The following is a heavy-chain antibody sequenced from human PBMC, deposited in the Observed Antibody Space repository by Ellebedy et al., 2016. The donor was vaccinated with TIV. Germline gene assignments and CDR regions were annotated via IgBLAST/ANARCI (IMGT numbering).Heavy chain of an antibody. CDR1: GGSITNDGYH. V-gene: IGHV4-39*07. D-gene: IGHD1-14*01. CDR3: ASDSNNIRWFYF. J-gene: IGHJ5*01. Sequence: MPGGSLRLSCTVSGGSITNDGYHWGWIRQTPGRGLEWVGTIHFSGLTYYNPSLKSRVTISADTSKAQVSLKLISVTAADTAIYYCASDSNNIRWFYFWGQGTLVTVSS. CDR2: IHFSGLT.